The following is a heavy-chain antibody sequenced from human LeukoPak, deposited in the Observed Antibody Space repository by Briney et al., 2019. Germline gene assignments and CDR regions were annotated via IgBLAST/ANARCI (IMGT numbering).Heavy chain of an antibody. CDR1: GFTLSSYW. V-gene: IGHV3-74*01. Sequence: GGSLMLSCVASGFTLSSYWMEWVRQAPGKGLVWVSRIHSDGRSTSYADSVKGRFTISRDSAKNTLYLQMNSLRAEDTAVYYCATWGYCNSGTCDLGWGQGTLVTVSS. CDR2: IHSDGRST. J-gene: IGHJ4*02. D-gene: IGHD2-15*01. CDR3: ATWGYCNSGTCDLG.